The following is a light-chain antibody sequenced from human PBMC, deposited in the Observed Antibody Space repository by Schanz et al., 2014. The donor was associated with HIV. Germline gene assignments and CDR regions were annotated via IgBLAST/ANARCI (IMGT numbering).Light chain of an antibody. CDR1: RRDVGGYAY. V-gene: IGLV2-14*03. CDR3: SSYTSSTTVV. CDR2: DVT. J-gene: IGLJ2*01. Sequence: QSALTQPDSVSGSPGQSITISCTGTRRDVGGYAYVSWYQQHPGKAPKLLIYDVTDRASGVSNAFSGTKSGNTASLTISGLQAADEAVYYCSSYTSSTTVVFGGGTKLTVL.